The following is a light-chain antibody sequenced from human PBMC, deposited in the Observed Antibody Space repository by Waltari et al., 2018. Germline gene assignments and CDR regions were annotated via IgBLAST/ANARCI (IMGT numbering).Light chain of an antibody. CDR3: QSYDNSLSGSLV. Sequence: QSVLTQPPSVSGAPGQRVTIPCTGRSSNIRAYDVHWYQQLPGTAPKLLIYANSNRPSVCPDRFSGSKSGTAPCLAITGLQAEDEADYYGQSYDNSLSGSLVFGGGTRLTVL. CDR2: ANS. J-gene: IGLJ2*01. V-gene: IGLV1-40*01. CDR1: SSNIRAYD.